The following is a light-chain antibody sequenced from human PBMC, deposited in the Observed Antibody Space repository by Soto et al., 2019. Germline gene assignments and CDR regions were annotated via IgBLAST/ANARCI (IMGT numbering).Light chain of an antibody. CDR2: EGS. CDR3: CSYAGSSIP. Sequence: QSVLTQPASVSGSPGQSITISCTGTSSDVGSYNLVSWYQQHPGKDPKLMIYEGSKRPSGVSNRFSGSNSGNTASLTISGLQAEDEADYYCCSYAGSSIPFGTGTKLTVL. CDR1: SSDVGSYNL. J-gene: IGLJ1*01. V-gene: IGLV2-23*01.